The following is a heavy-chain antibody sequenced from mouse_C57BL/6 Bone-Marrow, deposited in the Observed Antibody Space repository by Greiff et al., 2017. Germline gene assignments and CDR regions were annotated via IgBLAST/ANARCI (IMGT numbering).Heavy chain of an antibody. CDR2: IYPGNSDT. D-gene: IGHD4-1*01. Sequence: EVQLQQSGTVLARPGASVKMSCKTSGYTFTSYWMHWVKQRPGPGLEWIGDIYPGNSDTSYNQKFKGKAKLTAVTSASTAYMELSSLTNEDSAVNYCTRKKESWGDYWGQGTTLTVSS. V-gene: IGHV1-5*01. CDR3: TRKKESWGDY. J-gene: IGHJ2*01. CDR1: GYTFTSYW.